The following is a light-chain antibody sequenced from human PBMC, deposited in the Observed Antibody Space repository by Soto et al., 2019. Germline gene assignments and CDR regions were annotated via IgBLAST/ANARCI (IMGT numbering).Light chain of an antibody. J-gene: IGLJ2*01. CDR2: EVS. CDR3: SSFAGNNNLV. Sequence: QSALTQPPSASGSPGQSVTISCTGTSSDVGGYNYVSWYQQHPGKAPKLMISEVSKRPSGVPDRVSGSKSGNTASLTVSGLQAEDEADYYCSSFAGNNNLVFGGGTKVTVL. CDR1: SSDVGGYNY. V-gene: IGLV2-8*01.